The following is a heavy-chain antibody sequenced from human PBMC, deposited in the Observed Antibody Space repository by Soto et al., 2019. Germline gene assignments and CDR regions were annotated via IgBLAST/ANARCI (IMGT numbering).Heavy chain of an antibody. CDR3: ARVGATLRYFDWLLQYYFDY. D-gene: IGHD3-9*01. J-gene: IGHJ4*02. Sequence: QVQLQQWGAGLLKPSETLSLTCAVYGGSFSGYYWSWIRQPSGKGLEWIGEINHSGSTNYNPSLKSRVTLSADTSKNQFSLKLSSVTAADTAVYYCARVGATLRYFDWLLQYYFDYWGQGTLVTVSS. CDR2: INHSGST. CDR1: GGSFSGYY. V-gene: IGHV4-34*01.